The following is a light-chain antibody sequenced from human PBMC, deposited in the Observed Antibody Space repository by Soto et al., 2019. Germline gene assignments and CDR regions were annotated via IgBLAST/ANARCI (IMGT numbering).Light chain of an antibody. CDR3: QQYNNWPQT. Sequence: IVMTQSPATLSVSPGERATLSCRASQSVSSNLACYQQKPGQAPRLLIYGASTRATGIPASVSGSGSGTEFTLTISSLQSEDFAVYSFQQYNNWPQTFGQGTKVEIK. V-gene: IGKV3-15*01. CDR2: GAS. J-gene: IGKJ1*01. CDR1: QSVSSN.